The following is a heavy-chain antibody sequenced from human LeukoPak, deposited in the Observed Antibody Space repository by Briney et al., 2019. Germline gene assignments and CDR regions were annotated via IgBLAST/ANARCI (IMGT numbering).Heavy chain of an antibody. CDR2: IIPIFGTA. Sequence: GSSVKVSFKASVGTFSSYAISWVRQAPGQGLEWMGRIIPIFGTANYAQKFQGRVTITADKSTSTAYMELSSLRSEDTAVYYCARGGGAQYYYYMDVWGKGTTVTVSS. J-gene: IGHJ6*03. CDR1: VGTFSSYA. D-gene: IGHD3-16*01. V-gene: IGHV1-69*06. CDR3: ARGGGAQYYYYMDV.